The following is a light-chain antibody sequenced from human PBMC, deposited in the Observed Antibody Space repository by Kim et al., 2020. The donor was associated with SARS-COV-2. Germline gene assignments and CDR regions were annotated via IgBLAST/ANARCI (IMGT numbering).Light chain of an antibody. V-gene: IGLV3-25*03. Sequence: SYELTQPPSVSVSPGQTARITCSGDALPKQYAYWYQQKPGQAPVLVIYKDSERPSGIPERFSGSSSGTTVTLTISGVQAEDEADYYCQSADSSGTLGFGG. CDR3: QSADSSGTLG. CDR1: ALPKQY. J-gene: IGLJ2*01. CDR2: KDS.